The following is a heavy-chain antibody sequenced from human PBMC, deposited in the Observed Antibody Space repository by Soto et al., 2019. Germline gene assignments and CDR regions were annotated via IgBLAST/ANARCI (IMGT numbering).Heavy chain of an antibody. CDR1: GGSISSSSYY. Sequence: LSLTCTVSGGSISSSSYYWGWIRQPPGKGLEWIGSIYYSGSTYYNPSLKSRVTISVDTSKNQFSLKLSSVTAADTAVYYCARRRAAVDYWGQGTLVTVSS. CDR3: ARRRAAVDY. CDR2: IYYSGST. J-gene: IGHJ4*02. V-gene: IGHV4-39*01. D-gene: IGHD6-13*01.